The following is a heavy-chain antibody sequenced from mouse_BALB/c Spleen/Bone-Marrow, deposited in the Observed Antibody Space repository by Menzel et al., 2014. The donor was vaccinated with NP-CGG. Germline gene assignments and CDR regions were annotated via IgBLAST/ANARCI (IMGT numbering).Heavy chain of an antibody. Sequence: EVKLVESGGGLVQPGGSRKLSCAASGFTFSSLGMHWVRQAPEKGLEWVAYISNGSSTIYYADTVKGRFTISRDNPKNTLFLQMTSLRSEDTAMYYCARKGAMITHYYAMDYWGQGTSVTVSP. D-gene: IGHD2-4*01. CDR1: GFTFSSLG. CDR3: ARKGAMITHYYAMDY. J-gene: IGHJ4*01. V-gene: IGHV5-17*02. CDR2: ISNGSSTI.